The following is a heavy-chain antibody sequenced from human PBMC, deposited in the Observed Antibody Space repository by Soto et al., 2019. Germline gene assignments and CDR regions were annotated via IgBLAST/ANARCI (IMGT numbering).Heavy chain of an antibody. CDR2: IDPSDSQT. J-gene: IGHJ4*02. Sequence: HGESLKISCKGSGYSFAGYWITWVRQKPGKGLEWMGRIDPSDSQTYYSPSFRGHVTISVTKSITTVFLQWSSLRASGTAMYYCARQIYGSDTGPNFQYYFDSWGQGTPVTVSS. CDR3: ARQIYGSDTGPNFQYYFDS. CDR1: GYSFAGYW. V-gene: IGHV5-10-1*01. D-gene: IGHD5-18*01.